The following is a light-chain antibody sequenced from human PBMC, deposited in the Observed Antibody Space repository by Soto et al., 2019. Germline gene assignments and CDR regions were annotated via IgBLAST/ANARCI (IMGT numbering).Light chain of an antibody. Sequence: EIVLTQSPGTLSLSPGERGTLSCRASQSVISSYLAWYQQKPGQAPRLLIYGASSRATGFPDRFSGSGSGTDFTLTISRLEPADFAVYYCQQYGSSPWTFGQGTKVEIK. CDR3: QQYGSSPWT. CDR1: QSVISSY. V-gene: IGKV3-20*01. CDR2: GAS. J-gene: IGKJ1*01.